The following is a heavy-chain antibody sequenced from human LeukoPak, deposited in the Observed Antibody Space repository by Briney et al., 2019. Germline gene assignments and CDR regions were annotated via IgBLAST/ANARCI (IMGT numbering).Heavy chain of an antibody. J-gene: IGHJ1*01. CDR2: IYYSGST. Sequence: PSETLSLTCTVSGGSISSSSYYWGWIRQPPGKGLEWIGSIYYSGSTYYDPSLKSRVTISVDTSKNQFSLKLSSVTAADTAVYYCARDLGGGSGVVDCWGQGTLVTVSS. V-gene: IGHV4-39*07. D-gene: IGHD2-2*01. CDR3: ARDLGGGSGVVDC. CDR1: GGSISSSSYY.